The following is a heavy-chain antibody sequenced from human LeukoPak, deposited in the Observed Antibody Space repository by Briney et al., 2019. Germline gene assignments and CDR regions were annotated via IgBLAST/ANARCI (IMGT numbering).Heavy chain of an antibody. CDR2: ISSSGSTI. Sequence: PGGSLRLSCAASGFTFSDYYMSWIRQAPGKGLEWVSYISSSGSTIYYADSVKGRFTISRDNAKNSLYLQMNSLRAEDTAVYYCARDVLYCSGGSCYPYYFDYWGQGTLVTVPS. V-gene: IGHV3-11*04. CDR1: GFTFSDYY. J-gene: IGHJ4*02. D-gene: IGHD2-15*01. CDR3: ARDVLYCSGGSCYPYYFDY.